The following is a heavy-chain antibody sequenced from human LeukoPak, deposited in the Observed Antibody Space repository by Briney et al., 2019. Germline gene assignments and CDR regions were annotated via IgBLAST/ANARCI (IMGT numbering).Heavy chain of an antibody. CDR2: IYHTGST. CDR1: GGSVSDYY. V-gene: IGHV4-59*02. J-gene: IGHJ5*02. Sequence: SETLSLTCTISGGSVSDYYWSWIRQSPGKGLEWIGYIYHTGSTSYSPSLKSRVTISADTSQNQFSLKLSSVTAADTAVYYCARGRRYYDFWSGYYRENWFDPWGQGTLVTVSS. CDR3: ARGRRYYDFWSGYYRENWFDP. D-gene: IGHD3-3*01.